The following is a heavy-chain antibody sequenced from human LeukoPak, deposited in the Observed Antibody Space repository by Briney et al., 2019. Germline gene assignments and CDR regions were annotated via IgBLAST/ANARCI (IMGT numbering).Heavy chain of an antibody. J-gene: IGHJ5*02. CDR1: GYTFTSYD. CDR3: ARVITMIRGVIMGWFDP. Sequence: ASVKVSCKASGYTFTSYDINWVRQATGQGLEWMGWMNPSSGNTGYAQKFQGRVTMTRNTSISTAYMELSSLRSEDTAVYYCARVITMIRGVIMGWFDPWGQGTLVTVSS. CDR2: MNPSSGNT. D-gene: IGHD3-10*01. V-gene: IGHV1-8*01.